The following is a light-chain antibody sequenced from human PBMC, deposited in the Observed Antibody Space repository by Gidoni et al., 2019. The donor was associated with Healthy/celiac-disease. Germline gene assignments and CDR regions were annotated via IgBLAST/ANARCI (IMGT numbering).Light chain of an antibody. CDR2: DAS. CDR1: QDISNY. CDR3: QQYDNLPS. Sequence: DIQMTQSPSSLSASVGDRVTITCQASQDISNYLNWYQQTPGKAPKLLIYDASNLETGVPSRFSGSGPGTDFTFTISSLQPEDIATYYCQQYDNLPSFXGXTKVEIK. V-gene: IGKV1-33*01. J-gene: IGKJ4*01.